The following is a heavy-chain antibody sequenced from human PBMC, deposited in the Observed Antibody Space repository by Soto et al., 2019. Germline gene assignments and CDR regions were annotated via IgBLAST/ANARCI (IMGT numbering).Heavy chain of an antibody. D-gene: IGHD2-2*02. Sequence: EVQLVESGGGLVKPGGSLRLSCAASGFTFSNAWTSWVRQAPGKGLEWVGRIKSKTDGGTTDYAAPVKGRFTISRDDSKNTLYLQMNSLKTEDTAVYYCTVLYCSSTSCYTEYAASYYYDSSADERGDDAFDIWGQGTMVTVSS. CDR2: IKSKTDGGTT. V-gene: IGHV3-15*01. CDR1: GFTFSNAW. J-gene: IGHJ3*02. CDR3: TVLYCSSTSCYTEYAASYYYDSSADERGDDAFDI.